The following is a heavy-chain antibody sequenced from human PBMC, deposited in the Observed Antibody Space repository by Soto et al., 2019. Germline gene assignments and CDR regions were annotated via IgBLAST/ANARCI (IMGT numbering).Heavy chain of an antibody. CDR1: GGAVSSGTYY. CDR3: TRGPPRVQWFDP. J-gene: IGHJ5*02. Sequence: SETLSLTCTVSGGAVSSGTYYWSWIRQPPGKGLEWIGHIYFTGSTNYNPSLRSRVTMSLDTSRNQFSLKLSSVTAADTAVYYCTRGPPRVQWFDPWGLGTLVTVSS. V-gene: IGHV4-61*01. CDR2: IYFTGST.